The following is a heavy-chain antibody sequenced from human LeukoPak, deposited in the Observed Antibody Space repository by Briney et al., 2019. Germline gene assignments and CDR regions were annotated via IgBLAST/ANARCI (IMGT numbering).Heavy chain of an antibody. J-gene: IGHJ3*02. CDR3: ARGGFWVRAAFDI. CDR1: GGSISSYY. CDR2: IYYSGST. Sequence: PSETLSLACTVSGGSISSYYWGWGRQPPGKGRGWISYIYYSGSTNYTPSLKSRVTISVDTSKNQFSLKMSAVTAADTAVYYCARGGFWVRAAFDIWGQGTMVTVSS. D-gene: IGHD1-1*01. V-gene: IGHV4-59*01.